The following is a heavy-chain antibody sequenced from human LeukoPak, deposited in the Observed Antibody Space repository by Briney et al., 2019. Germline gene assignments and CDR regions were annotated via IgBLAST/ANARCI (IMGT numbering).Heavy chain of an antibody. D-gene: IGHD1/OR15-1a*01. CDR2: IYSGGTT. CDR1: GFTVSNNY. J-gene: IGHJ4*02. CDR3: AREGLRRTYYFDY. V-gene: IGHV3-53*01. Sequence: GGSLRLSCAASGFTVSNNYMTWVRQAPGKGLEWVSLIYSGGTTYYADSVKGRFTISRDNSKNTLFLQMNSLRVEDTAMYYCAREGLRRTYYFDYWGQGSLVTVSS.